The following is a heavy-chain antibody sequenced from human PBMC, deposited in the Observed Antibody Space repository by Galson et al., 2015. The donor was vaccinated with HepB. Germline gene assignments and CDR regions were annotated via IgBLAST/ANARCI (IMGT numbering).Heavy chain of an antibody. J-gene: IGHJ4*02. CDR3: ARSEGIAAAVIDY. V-gene: IGHV3-11*01. CDR1: GFTFSDYY. CDR2: ISSSGSTI. Sequence: SLRLSCAASGFTFSDYYMSWIRQAPGKGLEWVSYISSSGSTIYYADSVKGRFTISRDNAKNSLYLQMNSLRAEDTAVYYCARSEGIAAAVIDYWGQGTLVTVSS. D-gene: IGHD6-13*01.